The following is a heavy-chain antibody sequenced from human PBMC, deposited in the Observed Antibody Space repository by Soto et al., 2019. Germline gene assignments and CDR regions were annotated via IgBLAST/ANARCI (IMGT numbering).Heavy chain of an antibody. V-gene: IGHV3-7*01. CDR3: ARDTSFDESSAYFDH. CDR1: GFTFRSYW. D-gene: IGHD3-22*01. J-gene: IGHJ4*02. Sequence: EVQLVEFGGGLVQPGGSLRLSCAASGFTFRSYWMTWVRQAPGKGLVWVANINQDGSEKHYVDSVKGRCTISSDNDKNSLYMQLTSLRVEDTAIYYCARDTSFDESSAYFDHWGQGILVTVSS. CDR2: INQDGSEK.